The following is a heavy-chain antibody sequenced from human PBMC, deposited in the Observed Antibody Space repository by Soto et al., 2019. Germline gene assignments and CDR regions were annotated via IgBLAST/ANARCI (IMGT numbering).Heavy chain of an antibody. D-gene: IGHD3-10*01. Sequence: LRLSCAASGFTFSSYSMNWVRQAPGKGLEWVSSISSSSSYIYYADSVKGRFTISRDNAKNSLYLQMNSLRAEDTAVYYCARGGDYDGSGSYFDLDYWGQGTLVTVSS. CDR3: ARGGDYDGSGSYFDLDY. V-gene: IGHV3-21*01. CDR2: ISSSSSYI. CDR1: GFTFSSYS. J-gene: IGHJ4*02.